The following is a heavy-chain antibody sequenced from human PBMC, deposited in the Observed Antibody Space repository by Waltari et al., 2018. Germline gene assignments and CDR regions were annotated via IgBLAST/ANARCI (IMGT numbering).Heavy chain of an antibody. CDR2: IHGTGKT. V-gene: IGHV4-4*02. J-gene: IGHJ4*02. D-gene: IGHD1-26*01. CDR1: GDSVSNNYC. CDR3: ARDRGRGLYLAS. Sequence: QLQLQQSGPGLVKPSESLFLSCAVSGDSVSNNYCWSWVRQPPGKGLEWIGQIHGTGKTNYNPSLASLVTVSMDTSNNQFSLRVTSPTAADTAVYFCARDRGRGLYLASWGQGTLVTVS.